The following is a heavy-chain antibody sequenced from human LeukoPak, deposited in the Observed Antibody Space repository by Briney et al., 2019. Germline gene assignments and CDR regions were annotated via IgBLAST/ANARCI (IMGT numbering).Heavy chain of an antibody. CDR2: ISGSGGST. V-gene: IGHV3-23*01. Sequence: GRSLRLSCAASGFTFSSYAMHWVRQAPGKGLEWVSVISGSGGSTYYADSVKGRFSISRDNSKNTLSLQMDSLRVEDTAVYYCAKGGYSDGWYFFDYWGQGALVTVSS. CDR1: GFTFSSYA. CDR3: AKGGYSDGWYFFDY. J-gene: IGHJ4*02. D-gene: IGHD6-19*01.